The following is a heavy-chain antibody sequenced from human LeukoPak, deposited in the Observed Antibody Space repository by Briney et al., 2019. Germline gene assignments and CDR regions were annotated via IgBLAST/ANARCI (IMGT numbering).Heavy chain of an antibody. V-gene: IGHV4-59*08. CDR3: ARAAYGLGWYYFDY. D-gene: IGHD3-10*01. CDR2: IYYTRSTNSGST. J-gene: IGHJ4*02. CDR1: GGSISSYY. Sequence: HSETLSLTCTVSGGSISSYYWSWIRQPPGKGLEWIGYIYYTRSTNSGSTNYNPSLKSRVTISIDTSKNQFSLNLSSVTAADTAVYYCARAAYGLGWYYFDYWGQGTLVTVSS.